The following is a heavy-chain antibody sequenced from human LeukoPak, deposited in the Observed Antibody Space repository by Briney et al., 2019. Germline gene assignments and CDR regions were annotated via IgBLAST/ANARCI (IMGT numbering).Heavy chain of an antibody. CDR2: ISWNSGSI. CDR3: ARDSKNSSSPNYYDY. D-gene: IGHD6-13*01. CDR1: GFTFDDYA. Sequence: PGRSLRLSCAASGFTFDDYAMHWVRQAPGKGLEWVSGISWNSGSIGYADSVKGRFTISRDNAKNSLYLQMNSLRAEDTALYYCARDSKNSSSPNYYDYWGQGTLVTVSS. J-gene: IGHJ4*02. V-gene: IGHV3-9*01.